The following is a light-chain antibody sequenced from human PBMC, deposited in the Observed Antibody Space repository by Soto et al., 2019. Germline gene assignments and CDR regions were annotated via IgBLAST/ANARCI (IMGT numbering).Light chain of an antibody. V-gene: IGKV3-20*01. CDR3: QQYGSSPPT. Sequence: IVLTQSPGTLSLSPGKGATLSCRASQSVSGSYLAWYQQRPGQAPRLVIYGASRRATGIPDRFSGSGSGTDFTLSISRLEPEDFAVYYCQQYGSSPPTFGPGTNLDIK. CDR2: GAS. J-gene: IGKJ3*01. CDR1: QSVSGSY.